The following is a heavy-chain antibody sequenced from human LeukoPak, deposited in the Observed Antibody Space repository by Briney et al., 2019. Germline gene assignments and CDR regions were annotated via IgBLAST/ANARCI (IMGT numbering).Heavy chain of an antibody. Sequence: PGRSLRFSCAASGFTFSSYGMHWVRQAPGKGLEWVAVISYGGSNKYYTDSVKGRFTISRDNSKNTLYLQMNSLRAEDTAVYYCAKDRVEVTYFDYWGQGTLVTVSS. J-gene: IGHJ4*02. CDR2: ISYGGSNK. CDR1: GFTFSSYG. D-gene: IGHD2-21*02. CDR3: AKDRVEVTYFDY. V-gene: IGHV3-30*18.